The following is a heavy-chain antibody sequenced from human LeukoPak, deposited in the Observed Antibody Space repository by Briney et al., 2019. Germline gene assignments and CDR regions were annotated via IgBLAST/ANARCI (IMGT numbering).Heavy chain of an antibody. CDR2: INTNTWDP. CDR3: ARGAGFVYGSGSYPNWFDP. CDR1: GYTFTSYA. V-gene: IGHV7-4-1*02. Sequence: GASVKVSCKASGYTFTSYAMNWVRQAPGQGLEWMGWINTNTWDPTYAQGFTGRFVFSLDTSVSTAYLQISSLKAEDTAVYYCARGAGFVYGSGSYPNWFDPWGQGTLVTVSS. D-gene: IGHD3-10*01. J-gene: IGHJ5*02.